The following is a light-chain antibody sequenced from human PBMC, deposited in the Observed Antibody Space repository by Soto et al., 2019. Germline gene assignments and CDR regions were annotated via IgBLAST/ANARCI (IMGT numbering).Light chain of an antibody. J-gene: IGKJ1*01. Sequence: MVLTQSPGTRSLSPMEIGALSFMASQSVSSNYLAWYQQKPGQAPRLLIYDASNRATGIPARFSGSGSGTDFTLTISSLEPQDFAVYYCQQRSNWPRTFGQGTKVDIK. CDR2: DAS. CDR1: QSVSSNY. V-gene: IGKV3-11*01. CDR3: QQRSNWPRT.